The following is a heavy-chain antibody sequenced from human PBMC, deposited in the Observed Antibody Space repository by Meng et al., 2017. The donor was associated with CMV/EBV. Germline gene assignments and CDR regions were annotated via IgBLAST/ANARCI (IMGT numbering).Heavy chain of an antibody. V-gene: IGHV4-34*01. CDR1: GGSFSSYY. D-gene: IGHD3-16*01. Sequence: SETLSLTCAVYGGSFSSYYWSWIRQPPGKGLEWIGEINHSGSTNYNPSLKSRVTISVDTSKNQFSLKLSSVTAADTAVYYCARGFGARDYWGQGTLVTVSS. J-gene: IGHJ4*02. CDR2: INHSGST. CDR3: ARGFGARDY.